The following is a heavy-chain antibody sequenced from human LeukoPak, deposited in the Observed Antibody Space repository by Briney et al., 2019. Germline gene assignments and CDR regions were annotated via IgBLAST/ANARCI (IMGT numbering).Heavy chain of an antibody. Sequence: GGPLRLSCVASGFSVSEAWMSWVRQAPGKGLDWVGRIKKKSEGGTTDYDASVKGRFTISRDESENTVYVEMNSLRIEDSGVYYCQGSSYSIGRGSFHCMDVWGKGTTVTVSS. J-gene: IGHJ6*03. D-gene: IGHD3-22*01. V-gene: IGHV3-15*01. CDR3: QGSSYSIGRGSFHCMDV. CDR1: GFSVSEAW. CDR2: IKKKSEGGTT.